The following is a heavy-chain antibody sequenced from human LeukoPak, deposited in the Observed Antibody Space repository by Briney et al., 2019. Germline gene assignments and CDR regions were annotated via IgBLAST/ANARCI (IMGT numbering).Heavy chain of an antibody. D-gene: IGHD1-7*01. CDR1: GGTFSSYA. J-gene: IGHJ4*02. CDR2: IITVFGTA. CDR3: AVLTGTTGYLDY. Sequence: SVKVSCKASGGTFSSYAISWVRQAAGQGLEWMGGIITVFGTANYAQKFQGRVTITTDESTSTAYMELSSLRSEDTAVYYCAVLTGTTGYLDYWGQGTLVTVSS. V-gene: IGHV1-69*05.